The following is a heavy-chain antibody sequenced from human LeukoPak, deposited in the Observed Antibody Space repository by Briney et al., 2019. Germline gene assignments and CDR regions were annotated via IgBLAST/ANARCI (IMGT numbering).Heavy chain of an antibody. CDR2: ISYDGSNK. J-gene: IGHJ4*02. D-gene: IGHD6-19*01. Sequence: GGSLRLSCAASGFTFSSYAMHWVRQAPGKGLEWVAVISYDGSNKYYADSVKGRFTISRDNSKNTLYLQMNSLRAEDTAVYYCAKGASTVASPIGYWGQGTLVTVSS. CDR1: GFTFSSYA. CDR3: AKGASTVASPIGY. V-gene: IGHV3-30-3*01.